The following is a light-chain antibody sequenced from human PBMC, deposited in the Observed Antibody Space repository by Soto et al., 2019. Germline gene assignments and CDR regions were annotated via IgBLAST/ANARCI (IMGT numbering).Light chain of an antibody. CDR3: QQYYGSPLT. CDR2: WAS. V-gene: IGKV4-1*01. Sequence: DIVMTQSPDSLAVSLGERATINCKSSQSVLYSSHNKNYLAWYQQKPGQPPKLLIYWASTRESGVPERFSGSGSGTDFPLSISSLQAEDVAVYYCQQYYGSPLTFGGGTKGEIK. CDR1: QSVLYSSHNKNY. J-gene: IGKJ4*01.